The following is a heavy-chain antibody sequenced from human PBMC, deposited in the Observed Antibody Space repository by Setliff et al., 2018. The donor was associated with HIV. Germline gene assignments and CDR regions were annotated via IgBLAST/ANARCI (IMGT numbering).Heavy chain of an antibody. Sequence: LSLTCTVSGGSISSSSYYWGWVRQPPGKGLEWIGSMYYSGSTYYTPSLKSRITIPLDTSKNQFSLRMRSVTAADTAVYYCARVFVDTAVLRVLEYYFDSWGRGTLVTVSS. D-gene: IGHD5-18*01. V-gene: IGHV4-39*07. CDR1: GGSISSSSYY. CDR3: ARVFVDTAVLRVLEYYFDS. CDR2: MYYSGST. J-gene: IGHJ4*02.